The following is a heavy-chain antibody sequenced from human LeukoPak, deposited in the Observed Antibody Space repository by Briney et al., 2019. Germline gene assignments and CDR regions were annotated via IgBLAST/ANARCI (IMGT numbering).Heavy chain of an antibody. D-gene: IGHD3-22*01. CDR3: ARDELYYYDSSGYFSFDY. J-gene: IGHJ4*02. CDR2: ISSSSSTI. Sequence: PGGSLRLSCAASGFTFSSYSMNWVRQAPGKGLEWVSYISSSSSTIYYADSVKGRFTISRDNAKNSLYLQMNSLRAEGTAVYYCARDELYYYDSSGYFSFDYWGQGTLVTVSS. CDR1: GFTFSSYS. V-gene: IGHV3-48*01.